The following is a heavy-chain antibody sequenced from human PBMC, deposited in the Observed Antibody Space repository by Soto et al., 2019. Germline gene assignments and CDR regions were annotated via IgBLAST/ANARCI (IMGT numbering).Heavy chain of an antibody. D-gene: IGHD3-22*01. Sequence: QVQLRESGPRLVKPSGTLSLTCAVSGSSITSSNWWTWVRQPPGKGLERIGESYHSGSSNYNPSLKSRVTIAVDKSKNQFFLKLTSVTAADTAVYYCARRYYYDSSGYYLGDWGQGTLVTVSS. CDR1: GSSITSSNW. J-gene: IGHJ4*02. V-gene: IGHV4-4*02. CDR2: SYHSGSS. CDR3: ARRYYYDSSGYYLGD.